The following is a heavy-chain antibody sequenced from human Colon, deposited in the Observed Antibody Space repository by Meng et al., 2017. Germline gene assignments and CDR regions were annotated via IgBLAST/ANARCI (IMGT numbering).Heavy chain of an antibody. J-gene: IGHJ4*02. CDR1: GGSCTNYNW. CDR2: IFHAGNA. Sequence: QVQLQEPGPGTAMPSGSLSLPCAVSGGSCTNYNWWSGVRQPPGKGLGWLGEIFHAGNANYNPALKSRVTMSLDKSKNQFSLTLTSVTAADTAVYYCARDFHSTMTVFDSWGQGTLVTVSS. CDR3: ARDFHSTMTVFDS. V-gene: IGHV4-4*02. D-gene: IGHD3-22*01.